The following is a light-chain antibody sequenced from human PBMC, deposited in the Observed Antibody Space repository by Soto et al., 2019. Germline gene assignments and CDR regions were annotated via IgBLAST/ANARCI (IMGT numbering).Light chain of an antibody. J-gene: IGLJ1*01. CDR1: SSNIGSNT. CDR3: AAWDDSLNGLV. Sequence: QSVLTQPPSASGTPGQRVTISCSGSSSNIGSNTVNWYQQLPGTAPKLLIYNNNQRPSGVPDRFSGSKSGTSASLAISELQSEDEDDYYCAAWDDSLNGLVFGTGTKVTVL. V-gene: IGLV1-44*01. CDR2: NNN.